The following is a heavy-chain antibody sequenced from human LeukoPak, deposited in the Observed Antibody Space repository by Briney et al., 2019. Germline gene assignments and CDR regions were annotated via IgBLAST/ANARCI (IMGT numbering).Heavy chain of an antibody. CDR1: GGSISSSSYY. CDR2: IYYSGST. D-gene: IGHD3-22*01. CDR3: ARPTDSSGDAFDI. J-gene: IGHJ3*02. V-gene: IGHV4-39*01. Sequence: PSETLSLTCTVSGGSISSSSYYWGWVRQPPGKGLEWIGSIYYSGSTYYHPSLKSRVTISVDTSKNQFSLKLSSVTAADTAVYYCARPTDSSGDAFDIWGQGTMVTVSS.